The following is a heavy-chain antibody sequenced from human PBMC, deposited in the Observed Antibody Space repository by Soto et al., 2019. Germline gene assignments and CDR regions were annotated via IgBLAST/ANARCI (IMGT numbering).Heavy chain of an antibody. CDR3: ARDSSGWSRDY. CDR2: ISTHNDI. V-gene: IGHV3-21*01. D-gene: IGHD6-19*01. J-gene: IGHJ4*02. Sequence: PGGSLRLSCAASGFTFSDSSMSWVRQAPGRGLEWVSTISTHNDIYYADSVKGRFTISRDNAKNSLYLQMNSLRAEDTAVYYCARDSSGWSRDYWGQGTLVTSPQ. CDR1: GFTFSDSS.